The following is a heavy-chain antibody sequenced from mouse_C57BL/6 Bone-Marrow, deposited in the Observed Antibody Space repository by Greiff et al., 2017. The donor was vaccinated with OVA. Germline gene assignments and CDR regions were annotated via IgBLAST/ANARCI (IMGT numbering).Heavy chain of an antibody. D-gene: IGHD1-1*01. CDR2: IYPRSGNT. CDR3: AREGHYYGSRPWFAY. CDR1: GYTFTSYG. V-gene: IGHV1-81*01. J-gene: IGHJ3*01. Sequence: QVQLKESGAELARPGASVKLSCKASGYTFTSYGISWVKQRTGQGLEWIGEIYPRSGNTYYNEKFKGKATLTADKSSRTAYMELRSLTSEDSAVYFCAREGHYYGSRPWFAYWGQGTLVTVSA.